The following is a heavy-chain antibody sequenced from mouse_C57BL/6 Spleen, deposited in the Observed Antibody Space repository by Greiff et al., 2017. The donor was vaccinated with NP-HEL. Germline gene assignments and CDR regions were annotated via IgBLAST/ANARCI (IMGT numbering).Heavy chain of an antibody. CDR2: IDPETGGT. J-gene: IGHJ1*03. D-gene: IGHD2-3*01. V-gene: IGHV1-15*01. Sequence: VKLQESGAELVRPGASVTLSCKASGYTFTDYEMHWVKQTPVHGLEWIGAIDPETGGTAYNQKFKGKAILTADKSSSTAYMELRSLTSEDSAVYYCTRGDDGYFHWYFDVWGTGTTVTVSS. CDR3: TRGDDGYFHWYFDV. CDR1: GYTFTDYE.